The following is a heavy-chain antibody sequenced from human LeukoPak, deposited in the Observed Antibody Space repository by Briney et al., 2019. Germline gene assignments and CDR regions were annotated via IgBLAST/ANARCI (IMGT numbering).Heavy chain of an antibody. V-gene: IGHV3-48*04. Sequence: GGSLRLSCAASGFSFSSYNMNWVRQAPGKGLEWVSYISADTNTIYYADSVRGRFTISRDNAKMSLYLQMNSLRADDTAVYYCARDRRTYYYNYWGQGTLVTVSS. D-gene: IGHD3/OR15-3a*01. CDR2: ISADTNTI. CDR1: GFSFSSYN. J-gene: IGHJ4*02. CDR3: ARDRRTYYYNY.